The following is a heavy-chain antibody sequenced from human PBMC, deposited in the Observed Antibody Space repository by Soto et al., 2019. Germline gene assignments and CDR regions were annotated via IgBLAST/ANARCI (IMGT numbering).Heavy chain of an antibody. CDR1: GFTFDDYA. CDR3: AKDGGYSSSRVYYYYMDV. V-gene: IGHV3-9*01. CDR2: ISWNSGSI. J-gene: IGHJ6*03. D-gene: IGHD6-13*01. Sequence: GGSLRLSCAASGFTFDDYAMHWVRQAPGKGLEWVSGISWNSGSIGYADSVKGRFTISRDNAKNSLYLQMNSLRAEDTALYYCAKDGGYSSSRVYYYYMDVWGKGTTVTVSS.